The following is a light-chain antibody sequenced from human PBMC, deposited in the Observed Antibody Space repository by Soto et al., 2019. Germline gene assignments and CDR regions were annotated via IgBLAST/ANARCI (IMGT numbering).Light chain of an antibody. Sequence: QSVLPQPPSVSVAPGQRVTISCTGSSSNIGSTYDVQWYQQLPGTAPKLLIHGNTNRPSGVPDRFSGSKSGTSASLAITGLQADDEADYYCQSYDDSLSVHYVFGTGTKVTVL. CDR2: GNT. CDR1: SSNIGSTYD. CDR3: QSYDDSLSVHYV. J-gene: IGLJ1*01. V-gene: IGLV1-40*01.